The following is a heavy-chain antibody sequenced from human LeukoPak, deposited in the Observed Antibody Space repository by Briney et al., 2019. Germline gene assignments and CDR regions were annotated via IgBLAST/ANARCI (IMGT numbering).Heavy chain of an antibody. D-gene: IGHD3-3*01. CDR3: ASFLEFGWTS. Sequence: PSETLSLTCAVYGGSFSGYYWSWIRQPPGKGLEWIGEINHSGSTNYNPSLKSRVTISVDTSKNQFSLKLSSVTAADTAVYYCASFLEFGWTSWGQGTLVTVSS. J-gene: IGHJ5*02. CDR2: INHSGST. V-gene: IGHV4-34*01. CDR1: GGSFSGYY.